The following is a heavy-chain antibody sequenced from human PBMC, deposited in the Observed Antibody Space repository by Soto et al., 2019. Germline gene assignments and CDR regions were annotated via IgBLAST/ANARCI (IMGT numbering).Heavy chain of an antibody. CDR3: ASVTFGGVVLAH. CDR1: AASFSKYY. D-gene: IGHD3-16*01. Sequence: QVQLQESGPGLVKPSETLSLTCTVSAASFSKYYWTWIRQPPGKGLEWIGYIYFNGNTNYNPSLKRRVIISVDTSKKQISLNLTSVTYADTAVYFCASVTFGGVVLAHWGQGTLVTVSS. V-gene: IGHV4-59*13. J-gene: IGHJ4*02. CDR2: IYFNGNT.